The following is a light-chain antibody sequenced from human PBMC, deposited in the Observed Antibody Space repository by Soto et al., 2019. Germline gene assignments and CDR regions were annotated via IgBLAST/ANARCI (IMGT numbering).Light chain of an antibody. Sequence: QSALTQPASVSASPGQSIPLSCTGTSSDVGGYNYVSWYQQHPGQAPKLMIYDVSNRPSGVSNRFSGSKSGNTASLTISGLQAEYEADYYCSSYTSSSTLYVFGTGTKVTVL. CDR3: SSYTSSSTLYV. CDR1: SSDVGGYNY. J-gene: IGLJ1*01. CDR2: DVS. V-gene: IGLV2-14*01.